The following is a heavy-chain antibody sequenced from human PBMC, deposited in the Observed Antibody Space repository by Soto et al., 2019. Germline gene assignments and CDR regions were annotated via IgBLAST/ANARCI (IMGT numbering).Heavy chain of an antibody. J-gene: IGHJ4*02. CDR2: IYYSGST. D-gene: IGHD4-17*01. CDR3: ARAADGDYGRGIDY. CDR1: GGSVSSGSYY. Sequence: SETLSLTCAVSGGSVSSGSYYWSWIRQPPGEGLEWIGYIYYSGSTNYNPSLKSRVTISVDTSKNHFSLKLSSVTAADTAVYFCARAADGDYGRGIDYWGQGTLVTVSS. V-gene: IGHV4-61*01.